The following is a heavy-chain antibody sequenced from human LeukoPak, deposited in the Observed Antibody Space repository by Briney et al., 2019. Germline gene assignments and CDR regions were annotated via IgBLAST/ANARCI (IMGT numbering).Heavy chain of an antibody. J-gene: IGHJ4*02. Sequence: SVKVSCKASGGTFSSYAISWVRQAPGQGLEWMGRIIPIFGIANYAQKFQGRVTITADKSTSTAYMELSSLRAEDTAVYYCARQQFRELLEECYFDYGGQGTLVTVSS. CDR1: GGTFSSYA. D-gene: IGHD1-26*01. V-gene: IGHV1-69*04. CDR2: IIPIFGIA. CDR3: ARQQFRELLEECYFDY.